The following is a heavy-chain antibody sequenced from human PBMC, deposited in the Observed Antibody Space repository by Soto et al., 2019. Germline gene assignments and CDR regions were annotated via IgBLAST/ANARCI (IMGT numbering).Heavy chain of an antibody. D-gene: IGHD3-3*01. CDR3: ARVGASITIFGVVIGGCDYYYGMDV. CDR2: ISAYNGNT. J-gene: IGHJ6*02. Sequence: GASVKTCCKASGYTFTSYGISWVRQAPGQGLEWMGWISAYNGNTNYAQKLQGRVTMTTDTSTSTAYMELRSLRSDDTAVYYCARVGASITIFGVVIGGCDYYYGMDVWGQGTTVTVSS. V-gene: IGHV1-18*01. CDR1: GYTFTSYG.